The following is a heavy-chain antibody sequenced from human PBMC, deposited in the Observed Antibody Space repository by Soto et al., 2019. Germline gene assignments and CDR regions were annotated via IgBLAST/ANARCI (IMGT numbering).Heavy chain of an antibody. CDR3: ARVGYCNTTSCLFYYYHRGMDV. Sequence: ASVKVSCKASGDTFNSYAISWVRRAPGQGLEWMGGIIPIFHTANYAQKFQARVTMTADESARTAYMELSGLRSEDTAVYYCARVGYCNTTSCLFYYYHRGMDVWGQGTTVTVSS. D-gene: IGHD2-2*01. V-gene: IGHV1-69*13. J-gene: IGHJ6*02. CDR1: GDTFNSYA. CDR2: IIPIFHTA.